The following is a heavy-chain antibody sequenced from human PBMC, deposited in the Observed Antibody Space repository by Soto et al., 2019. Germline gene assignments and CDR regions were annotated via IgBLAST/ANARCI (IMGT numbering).Heavy chain of an antibody. D-gene: IGHD3-3*01. CDR3: ARERSITIFGVEKWFDP. V-gene: IGHV1-3*01. Sequence: QVQLVQSGAEVKKPGASVKVSCKASGYTFTSYAMHWVRQATGQRLEWMGWIDAGNGNTKYSQKFQGRVTITRDTAASTADMELSSLRSEDTAVYYCARERSITIFGVEKWFDPWGQGTLVTVSS. CDR1: GYTFTSYA. J-gene: IGHJ5*02. CDR2: IDAGNGNT.